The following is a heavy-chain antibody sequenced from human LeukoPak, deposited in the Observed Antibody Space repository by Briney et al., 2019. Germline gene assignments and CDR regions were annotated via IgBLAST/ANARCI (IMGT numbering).Heavy chain of an antibody. CDR1: ALTVSSNY. Sequence: GGSLRPSCAASALTVSSNYMSWVRQAPGKGLEWVSVTYSGGSTYYADSVKGRFTISRDNPKNTLYLQMNSLRAEDTAVYYCARTPDYGDYVALDAFDIWGQGTMVTVSS. D-gene: IGHD4-17*01. J-gene: IGHJ3*02. CDR3: ARTPDYGDYVALDAFDI. V-gene: IGHV3-66*01. CDR2: TYSGGST.